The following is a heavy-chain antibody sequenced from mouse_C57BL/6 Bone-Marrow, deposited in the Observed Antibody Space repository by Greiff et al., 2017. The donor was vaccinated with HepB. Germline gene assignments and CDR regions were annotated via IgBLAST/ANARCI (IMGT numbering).Heavy chain of an antibody. Sequence: EVKLQESGAELVKPGASVKLSCTASGFNIKDYYMHWVKQRTEQGLEWIGRIDPEDGETKYAPKFQGKATITADTSSNTAYLQLSSLTSEDTAVYFCVRRTTVVAPHYWGQGAPLTVSS. CDR3: VRRTTVVAPHY. CDR1: GFNIKDYY. V-gene: IGHV14-2*01. CDR2: IDPEDGET. D-gene: IGHD1-1*01. J-gene: IGHJ2*01.